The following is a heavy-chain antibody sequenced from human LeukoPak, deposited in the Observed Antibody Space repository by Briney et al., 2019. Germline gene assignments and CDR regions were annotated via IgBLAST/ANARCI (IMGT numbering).Heavy chain of an antibody. D-gene: IGHD6-19*01. CDR1: EFSVGSNY. Sequence: GGSLRLSCAASEFSVGSNYMTWVRQAPGKGLDWVSSVSGSGGSTYYADSVKGRFTISRDNSKNTLYLQMNSLRAEDTAVYYCAKVKVSSGWYFDYWGQGTLVTVSS. CDR3: AKVKVSSGWYFDY. CDR2: VSGSGGST. V-gene: IGHV3-23*01. J-gene: IGHJ4*02.